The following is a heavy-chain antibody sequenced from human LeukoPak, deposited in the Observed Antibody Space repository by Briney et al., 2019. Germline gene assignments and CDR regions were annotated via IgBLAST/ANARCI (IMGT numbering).Heavy chain of an antibody. Sequence: PETLSLTCAVSRASISSPYYWAWIRQSPGKGLECIGSMFHTGSTYYNPSLKSRVTISLDTSQNQFSLKMRSVTAADTAVYYCASQISSRTLWFDSWGQGILVSVSS. V-gene: IGHV4-38-2*01. CDR3: ASQISSRTLWFDS. D-gene: IGHD2-2*01. CDR2: MFHTGST. J-gene: IGHJ5*01. CDR1: RASISSPYY.